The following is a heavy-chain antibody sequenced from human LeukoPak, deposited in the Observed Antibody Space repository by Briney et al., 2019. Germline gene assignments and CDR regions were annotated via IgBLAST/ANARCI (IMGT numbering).Heavy chain of an antibody. CDR2: INHSGST. V-gene: IGHV4-34*01. CDR3: ARDPVAGYGMDV. CDR1: GGSFSGYY. J-gene: IGHJ6*02. Sequence: SETLSLTCAVYGGSFSGYYWSWIRQPPGKGLEWIGEINHSGSTNYNPSLKSRVTISVDTSKNQFSLKLSSVTAADTAVYYCARDPVAGYGMDVWGQGTTVTVSS. D-gene: IGHD6-19*01.